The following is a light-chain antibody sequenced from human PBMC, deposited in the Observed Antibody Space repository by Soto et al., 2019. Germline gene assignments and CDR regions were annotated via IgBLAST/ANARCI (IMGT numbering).Light chain of an antibody. V-gene: IGLV2-8*01. Sequence: QSALTLPPSASGSPGQSVTISCTGTSSDVGGYNYVSWYQQNPGKVPKLMIYEVNKRPSGVPDRFSGSKSGNTASLTVSGLQAEEEADYYCTSYAGGNNVFGSGTKVTVL. CDR1: SSDVGGYNY. CDR2: EVN. CDR3: TSYAGGNNV. J-gene: IGLJ1*01.